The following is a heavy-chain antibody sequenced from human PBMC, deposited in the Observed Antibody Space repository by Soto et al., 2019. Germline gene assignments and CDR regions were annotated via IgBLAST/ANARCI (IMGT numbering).Heavy chain of an antibody. CDR3: VVRGSAFDI. D-gene: IGHD3-10*01. CDR1: GYTFTSYY. V-gene: IGHV1-46*04. Sequence: GYTFTSYYMHWVRQAPGQGLEWMGIINPSGGSTDYADSVKGRFTISRDNFKNTVYFQMSSLRVEDTAVYYCVVRGSAFDIWGQGTVVTVSS. CDR2: INPSGGST. J-gene: IGHJ3*02.